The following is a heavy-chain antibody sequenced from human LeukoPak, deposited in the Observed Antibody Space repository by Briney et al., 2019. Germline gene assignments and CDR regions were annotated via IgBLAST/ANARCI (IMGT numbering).Heavy chain of an antibody. Sequence: PSETLSLTCTVSGGSISSYYWSWIRQPPGKGLEWIGYILYSGTTNPNPSLKSRVTISVDTSKNQISLKLSSVTAADTAVYYCARHGRGYSYGIYYYYYMDVWGKGTTVTVSS. V-gene: IGHV4-59*08. J-gene: IGHJ6*03. D-gene: IGHD5-18*01. CDR3: ARHGRGYSYGIYYYYYMDV. CDR2: ILYSGTT. CDR1: GGSISSYY.